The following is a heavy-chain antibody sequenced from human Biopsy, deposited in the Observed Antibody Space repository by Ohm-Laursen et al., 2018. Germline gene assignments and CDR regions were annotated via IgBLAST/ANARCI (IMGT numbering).Heavy chain of an antibody. CDR3: ARTMIYRSNGYYLYYSDY. D-gene: IGHD3-22*01. CDR1: GFSLTTSRTG. V-gene: IGHV2-70*11. CDR2: VDLDDDK. Sequence: TQTLTLTGTLSGFSLTTSRTGVSWIRQPPGKPLEWLARVDLDDDKYYSTSLKTRLTISKDTSKNQVVLTMTNMDPVDTATYYCARTMIYRSNGYYLYYSDYWGQGTLVTVSS. J-gene: IGHJ4*02.